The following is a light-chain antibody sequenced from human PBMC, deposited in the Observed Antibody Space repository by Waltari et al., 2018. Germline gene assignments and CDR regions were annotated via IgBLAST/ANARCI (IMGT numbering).Light chain of an antibody. CDR3: MQATHWPVT. V-gene: IGKV2-30*01. CDR1: QSLVSTDGISY. CDR2: KVS. Sequence: DVGLTQSPLSLPVTLGQPASISCRSSQSLVSTDGISYLNWFHQRPGKAPRRLIYKVSNRDSGVPDRFSGSGSGTDFTLMISSVEADDVGVYFCMQATHWPVTFGQGTRLEIK. J-gene: IGKJ5*01.